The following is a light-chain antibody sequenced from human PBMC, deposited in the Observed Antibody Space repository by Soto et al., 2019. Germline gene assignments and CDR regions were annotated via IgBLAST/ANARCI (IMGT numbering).Light chain of an antibody. J-gene: IGLJ3*02. CDR3: SSYTGSSTLV. V-gene: IGLV2-14*01. CDR2: EVS. CDR1: SSDVGGYNY. Sequence: QSALTQPASVSGSPGQSITISCTGTSSDVGGYNYVSWYQQHPGKAPKLMIYEVSNRPSGVSNRFSGSKSGNTASLTISVLQADDEADYYCSSYTGSSTLVFGGGTKLTVL.